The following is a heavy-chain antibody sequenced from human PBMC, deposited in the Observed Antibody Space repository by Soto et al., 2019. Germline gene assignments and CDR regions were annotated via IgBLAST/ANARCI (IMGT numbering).Heavy chain of an antibody. CDR1: VYTLTELS. CDR2: FDPEDGET. D-gene: IGHD3-9*01. J-gene: IGHJ5*02. CDR3: ATRVLRYFDWLTIDP. V-gene: IGHV1-24*01. Sequence: ASVKVSCKVSVYTLTELSMHWVRQAPGKGLEWMGGFDPEDGETIYAQKFQGRVTMTEDTSTDTAYMELSSLRSEDTAVYYCATRVLRYFDWLTIDPWGQGTLVTVSS.